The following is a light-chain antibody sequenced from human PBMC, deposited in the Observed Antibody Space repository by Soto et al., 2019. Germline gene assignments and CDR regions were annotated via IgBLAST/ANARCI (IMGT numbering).Light chain of an antibody. Sequence: DIVMTQSPLSLPVXPGEPASISCRSSQSLLHSNGYNYLDWYLQKPGQSPQLLIYLGSNRASGVPDRFSGSGSGTDFTLKISRVEAEDVGVYYCMQPLQSWTFGQGTKVDI. CDR1: QSLLHSNGYNY. CDR3: MQPLQSWT. V-gene: IGKV2-28*01. CDR2: LGS. J-gene: IGKJ1*01.